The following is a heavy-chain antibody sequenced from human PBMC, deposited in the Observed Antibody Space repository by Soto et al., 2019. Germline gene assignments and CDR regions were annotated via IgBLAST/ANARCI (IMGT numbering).Heavy chain of an antibody. CDR2: IHGDGGKI. CDR1: GFMFSAYW. J-gene: IGHJ4*02. Sequence: EVQLVESGGGLVQPGGSLRLSCAASGFMFSAYWMSWVRQAPGKGLEWVANIHGDGGKIYYVDSVKGRFTISRDNAKRSLDLQMNSLRAEDTAVYYWARDFNGGYTYGPGDYWGQGALVAVSS. V-gene: IGHV3-7*01. D-gene: IGHD5-18*01. CDR3: ARDFNGGYTYGPGDY.